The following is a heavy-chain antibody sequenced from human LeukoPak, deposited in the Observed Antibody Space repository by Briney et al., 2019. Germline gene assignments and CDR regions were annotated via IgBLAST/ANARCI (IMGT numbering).Heavy chain of an antibody. CDR2: ISYDGINK. CDR3: AKDRSTVGYTYGLDS. J-gene: IGHJ4*02. Sequence: GGSLRLSCAASGYTFSRYELHWVRQAPGKGLEWVAVISYDGINKYHTDSVKGRFTISRDNSKNTLYLQMNSLTPEDTAIYYCAKDRSTVGYTYGLDSWGLGTLVTVSS. D-gene: IGHD5-18*01. CDR1: GYTFSRYE. V-gene: IGHV3-30*18.